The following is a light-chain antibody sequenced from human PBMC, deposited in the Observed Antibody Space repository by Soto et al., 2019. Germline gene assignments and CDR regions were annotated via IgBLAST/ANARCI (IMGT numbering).Light chain of an antibody. V-gene: IGLV2-14*01. J-gene: IGLJ1*01. CDR3: SSYTSSSTSYV. Sequence: QSVLAQPASVSGSPGQSITISFTGTSSDVGGYNYVSWYQQYPGKAPKLMIYEVTNRPSGVSNRFSGSKSGNTASLTISGLQAEDEADYYCSSYTSSSTSYVFGTGTKVTVL. CDR2: EVT. CDR1: SSDVGGYNY.